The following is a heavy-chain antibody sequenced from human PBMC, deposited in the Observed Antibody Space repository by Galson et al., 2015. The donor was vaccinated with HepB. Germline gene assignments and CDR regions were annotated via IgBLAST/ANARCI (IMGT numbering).Heavy chain of an antibody. Sequence: CAISGDSVSSNSAAWNWIRQSPSRGLEWLGRTYYRSKWYNDYAVSVKSRITINPGTSKNQFSLQLNSVTPEDTAVYYCATYSFSSRWFDPWGQGTLVTVSS. V-gene: IGHV6-1*01. D-gene: IGHD6-6*01. CDR3: ATYSFSSRWFDP. CDR2: TYYRSKWYN. CDR1: GDSVSSNSAA. J-gene: IGHJ5*02.